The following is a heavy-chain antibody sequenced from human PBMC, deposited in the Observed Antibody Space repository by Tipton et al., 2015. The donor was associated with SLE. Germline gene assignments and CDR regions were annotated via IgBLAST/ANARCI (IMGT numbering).Heavy chain of an antibody. CDR2: MSYSGST. CDR3: ARGGVGGYDYFDH. V-gene: IGHV4-31*03. CDR1: GGSINSGGYY. D-gene: IGHD5-12*01. J-gene: IGHJ4*02. Sequence: TLSLTCTVSGGSINSGGYYWSWIRQHPGKGLEWIGHMSYSGSTYYNPSLKSRITISVDTSKNHFSLKLSSVTAADTAVYYCARGGVGGYDYFDHWGQGTLVTVSS.